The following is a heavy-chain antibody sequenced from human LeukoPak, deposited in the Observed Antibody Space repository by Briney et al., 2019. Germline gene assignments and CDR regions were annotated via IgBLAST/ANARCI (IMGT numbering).Heavy chain of an antibody. CDR2: INPKSGGT. CDR3: ARELYFDY. V-gene: IGHV1-2*02. J-gene: IGHJ4*02. CDR1: RYTFTDYY. Sequence: GSVSDSCMASRYTFTDYYIRWVRQARGQGLEWMGWINPKSGGTKYAQKFQGRVTMTRDTSISTAYMEMSRLRSDDTAVYYCARELYFDYWGQRGLFTVSS.